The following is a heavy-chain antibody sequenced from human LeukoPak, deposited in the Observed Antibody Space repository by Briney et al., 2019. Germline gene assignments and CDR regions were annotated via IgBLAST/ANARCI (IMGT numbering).Heavy chain of an antibody. J-gene: IGHJ3*02. CDR3: ARVRGIQLWPRRDSQAAFDI. CDR2: IYYSGST. D-gene: IGHD5-18*01. V-gene: IGHV4-59*01. CDR1: GGSISSYY. Sequence: SGTLSLTCTVSGGSISSYYWSWIRQPPGKGLEWIGYIYYSGSTNYNPSLKSRVTISVDTSKNQFSLKLSSVTAADTAVYYCARVRGIQLWPRRDSQAAFDIWGQGTMVTVSS.